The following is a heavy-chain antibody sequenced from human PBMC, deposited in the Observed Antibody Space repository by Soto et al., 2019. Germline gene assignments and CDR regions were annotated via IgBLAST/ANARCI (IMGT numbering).Heavy chain of an antibody. J-gene: IGHJ3*01. CDR2: ISPMLGRT. V-gene: IGHV1-69*16. D-gene: IGHD1-1*01. Sequence: QVQLMQSGAELRKPGSSARLSCKASGGSFSSYTVNWVRQAPGQRFEWVGGISPMLGRTNQAQKFQGRVVLTADAATTTAYMELTGLRSDDTALYSCVLDSGGDVFDVWGQGTTVIVSS. CDR3: VLDSGGDVFDV. CDR1: GGSFSSYT.